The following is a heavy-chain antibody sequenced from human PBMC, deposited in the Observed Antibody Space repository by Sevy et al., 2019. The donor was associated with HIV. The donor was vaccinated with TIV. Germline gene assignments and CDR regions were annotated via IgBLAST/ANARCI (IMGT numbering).Heavy chain of an antibody. D-gene: IGHD2-8*01. J-gene: IGHJ4*02. CDR2: FCFGDGKM. CDR3: AREGCTKPHDY. Sequence: GGSLRLSCMTSGFTFARYTMTWVRQAPGKGLEWVSTFCFGDGKMYYADSVKGRFTFSRDISKNTVYLQMNSLRADDTAVYYCAREGCTKPHDYWGQGTLVTVSS. V-gene: IGHV3-23*01. CDR1: GFTFARYT.